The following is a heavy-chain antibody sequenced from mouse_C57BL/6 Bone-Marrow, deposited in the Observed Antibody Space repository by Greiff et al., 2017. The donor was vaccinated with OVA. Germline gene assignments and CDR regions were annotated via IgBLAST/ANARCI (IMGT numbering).Heavy chain of an antibody. Sequence: EVKLQESGEGLVKPGGSLKLSCAASGFTFSSYAMSWVRQTPEKRLEWVAYISSGGDYIYYADTVKGRFTISRDNARNTLYLQMSSLKSEDTAMYDSTRDDSSPYYAMDYWGQGTTVTVSS. CDR2: ISSGGDYI. D-gene: IGHD1-1*01. CDR1: GFTFSSYA. V-gene: IGHV5-9-1*02. J-gene: IGHJ4*01. CDR3: TRDDSSPYYAMDY.